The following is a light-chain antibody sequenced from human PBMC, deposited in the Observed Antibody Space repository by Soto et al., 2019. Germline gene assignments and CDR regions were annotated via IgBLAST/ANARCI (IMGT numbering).Light chain of an antibody. J-gene: IGKJ1*01. Sequence: DIQMTQSPSSVSAYVGDRVTITCRASQSITTWLAWYQQRPGKAPKLLIYDVSSLQSGVPSRFSGSGSGTEYYPNISSRQPDDVVTYYCEQHNFYTPLTFGQGTKVEIK. CDR1: QSITTW. CDR2: DVS. V-gene: IGKV1-5*01. CDR3: EQHNFYTPLT.